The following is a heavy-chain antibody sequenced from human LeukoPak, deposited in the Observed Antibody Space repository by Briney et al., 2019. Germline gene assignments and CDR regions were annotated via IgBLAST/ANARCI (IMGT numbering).Heavy chain of an antibody. D-gene: IGHD3-3*01. CDR2: IKQDGSEK. CDR3: ARDRKYYDFWSGHHDAFDI. CDR1: GFTFSSYW. V-gene: IGHV3-7*01. Sequence: GSLGLSCAASGFTFSSYWMSWVRQAPGKGLEWVANIKQDGSEKYYVDSVKGRFTISRDNAKNSLYLQMNSLRAEDTAVYYCARDRKYYDFWSGHHDAFDIWGQGTMVTVSS. J-gene: IGHJ3*02.